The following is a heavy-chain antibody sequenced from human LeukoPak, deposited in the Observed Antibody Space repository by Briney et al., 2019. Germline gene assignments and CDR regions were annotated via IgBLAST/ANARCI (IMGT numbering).Heavy chain of an antibody. CDR2: INWSGDNI. V-gene: IGHV3-9*01. Sequence: GRSLRLSCAASGFTFDDYAMHWVRQAPGKGLEWVSGINWSGDNIGYADSVKGRFTISRDNAKNSLYLQMNSLRAEDTALYYCAKDSGYDRGPFDYWGQGTLVTVSS. D-gene: IGHD5-12*01. CDR3: AKDSGYDRGPFDY. J-gene: IGHJ4*02. CDR1: GFTFDDYA.